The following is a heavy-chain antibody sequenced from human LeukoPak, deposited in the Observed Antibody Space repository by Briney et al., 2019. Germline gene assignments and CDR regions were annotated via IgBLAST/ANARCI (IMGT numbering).Heavy chain of an antibody. V-gene: IGHV1-69*05. Sequence: SVKVSCKASGGTFSSHAISWVRQAPGQGLERMGGIIPIFGTANYAQKFQGRVTITTDASTSTAYMELSRLRSEDTAVYYCAREIVVVPAAMLVNDAFDIWGQGTMVTVSS. D-gene: IGHD2-2*01. CDR2: IIPIFGTA. CDR3: AREIVVVPAAMLVNDAFDI. CDR1: GGTFSSHA. J-gene: IGHJ3*02.